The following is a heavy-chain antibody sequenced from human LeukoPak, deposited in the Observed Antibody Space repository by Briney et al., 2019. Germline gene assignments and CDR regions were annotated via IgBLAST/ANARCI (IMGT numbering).Heavy chain of an antibody. CDR2: VDYSGRT. V-gene: IGHV4-59*12. CDR3: ARDESIAAAGTRFDP. CDR1: GVSPNTYYY. J-gene: IGHJ5*02. D-gene: IGHD6-13*01. Sequence: SETLSLTCTVSGVSPNTYYYWSWIRQPPGKGLEWIGYVDYSGRTKYSPSLKSRVTISVDTSKYQFSLELSSVTAADTAVYYCARDESIAAAGTRFDPWGQGTLVTVSS.